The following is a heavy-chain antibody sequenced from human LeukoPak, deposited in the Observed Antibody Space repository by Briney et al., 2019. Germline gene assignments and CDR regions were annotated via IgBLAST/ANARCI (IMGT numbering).Heavy chain of an antibody. Sequence: PGGSLRLSCAASGFTFSSYGMHWVRQAPGKGLEWVAVISYDGSNKYYADSVKGRFTISRDNSKNTLYLQMNSLRAEDTAVYYCAKAGLRTIFGGGWFDPWGQGTLVTVSS. CDR1: GFTFSSYG. CDR2: ISYDGSNK. J-gene: IGHJ5*02. D-gene: IGHD3-3*01. V-gene: IGHV3-30*18. CDR3: AKAGLRTIFGGGWFDP.